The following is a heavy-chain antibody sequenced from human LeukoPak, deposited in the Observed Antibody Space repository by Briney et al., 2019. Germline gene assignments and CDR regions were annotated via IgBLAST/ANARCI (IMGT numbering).Heavy chain of an antibody. Sequence: PGGSLRLSCAASGLTFSSYSMNWVRQAPGKGREWVSSISSSSSYIYYADSVKDRFTMSRDSAKNSLYLQMNSLRAEDTGVYYCARDLAYSNYDFWSGYDYWGQGPLVTVSS. CDR2: ISSSSSYI. J-gene: IGHJ4*02. CDR3: ARDLAYSNYDFWSGYDY. CDR1: GLTFSSYS. D-gene: IGHD3-3*01. V-gene: IGHV3-21*01.